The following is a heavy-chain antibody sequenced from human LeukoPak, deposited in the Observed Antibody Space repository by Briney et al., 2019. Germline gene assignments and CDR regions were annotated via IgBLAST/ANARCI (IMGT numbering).Heavy chain of an antibody. CDR3: ARDDGVGIYSSSYAFDI. V-gene: IGHV4-39*07. Sequence: SETLSLTCTVSGGSISRSSYSWGWIRQPPGKGLEWIGSIYYSGSTYYNPSLKSRVTISADTSKNQFSLKLSSVTAADTAVYYCARDDGVGIYSSSYAFDIWGQGTMVTVSS. CDR2: IYYSGST. CDR1: GGSISRSSYS. J-gene: IGHJ3*02. D-gene: IGHD6-19*01.